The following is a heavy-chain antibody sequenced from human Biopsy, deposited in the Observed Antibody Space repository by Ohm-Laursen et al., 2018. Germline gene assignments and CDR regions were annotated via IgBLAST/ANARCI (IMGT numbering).Heavy chain of an antibody. CDR2: INCKTGAT. Sequence: ASVKASCKVSSYSFTDYNIHWMRQAPGQGLEWLGYINCKTGATNYAQKFQGTVTMTRDTSISTAYLALGSLRSADTAIYYCAKDPLNGHKHFDYWGQGSLVTVSS. D-gene: IGHD2-8*01. V-gene: IGHV1-2*02. J-gene: IGHJ4*02. CDR3: AKDPLNGHKHFDY. CDR1: SYSFTDYN.